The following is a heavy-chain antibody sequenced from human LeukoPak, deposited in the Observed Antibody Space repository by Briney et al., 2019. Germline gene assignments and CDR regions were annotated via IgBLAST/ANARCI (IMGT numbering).Heavy chain of an antibody. V-gene: IGHV4-61*08. Sequence: PSETLCLSCTVSGVSVSSGGYYWSWLRQPRGKGLEWIGYIYYSGSTNYNPSLKSRVTISVDTSKNQFSLKVSSVTAADTAVYYCARRGGSGRSFDYWGQGTLVTVSS. CDR1: GVSVSSGGYY. CDR3: ARRGGSGRSFDY. CDR2: IYYSGST. D-gene: IGHD3-10*01. J-gene: IGHJ4*02.